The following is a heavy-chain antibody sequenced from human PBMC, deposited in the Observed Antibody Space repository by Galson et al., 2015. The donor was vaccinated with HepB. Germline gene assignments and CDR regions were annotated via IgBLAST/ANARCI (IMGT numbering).Heavy chain of an antibody. Sequence: PALVKPTQTLTLTCTFSGFSLSTSGVGVGWIRQPPGKALEWLARIDWNDDKFYSTSLKTRLTISKDTSKNHVVLTMTNMDPVDTATYYCARLYSTGWYDYWGQGTLVTVSS. V-gene: IGHV2-70*04. D-gene: IGHD6-19*01. J-gene: IGHJ4*02. CDR2: IDWNDDK. CDR3: ARLYSTGWYDY. CDR1: GFSLSTSGVG.